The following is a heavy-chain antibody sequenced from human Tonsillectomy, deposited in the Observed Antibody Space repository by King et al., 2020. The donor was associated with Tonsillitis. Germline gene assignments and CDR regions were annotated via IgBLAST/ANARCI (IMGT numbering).Heavy chain of an antibody. Sequence: VQLVESGGGLVKPGGSLRLSCAASGFSLTHAWMSWVRQAPGRGLEWVGRIKSNTDGGTTDYAAPVNGRFTVSRDEPKNTLYLQMNSLETEDTAVYYCEAQVQLQRRGYPYNYGMDGGGQGTTVIVSS. CDR2: IKSNTDGGTT. CDR1: GFSLTHAW. D-gene: IGHD1-1*01. V-gene: IGHV3-15*01. CDR3: EAQVQLQRRGYPYNYGMDG. J-gene: IGHJ6*02.